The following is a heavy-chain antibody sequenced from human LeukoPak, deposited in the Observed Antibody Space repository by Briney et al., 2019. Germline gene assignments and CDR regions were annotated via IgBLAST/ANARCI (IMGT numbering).Heavy chain of an antibody. V-gene: IGHV3-7*01. CDR2: IKEDGSEI. Sequence: PGGSLRLSCAASGFTFSSYAMSWVRQAPGKGLEWVANIKEDGSEINYVDSVKGRFTISRDNAKNSLYLQMNSLRVDDTAVYYWARDRGYSTFDFWGQGTLVTVSS. D-gene: IGHD4-23*01. CDR3: ARDRGYSTFDF. CDR1: GFTFSSYA. J-gene: IGHJ4*02.